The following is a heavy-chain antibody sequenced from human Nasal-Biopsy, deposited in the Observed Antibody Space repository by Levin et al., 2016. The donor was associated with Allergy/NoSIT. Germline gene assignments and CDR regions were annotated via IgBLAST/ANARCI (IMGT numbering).Heavy chain of an antibody. J-gene: IGHJ6*02. Sequence: ASVKVSCKASGYIFTDYYMCWVRQAPGEGLEYMGWINPNSGGTNFAQQFQGRVTLTRDTSINTAYMELSRLRSDDTAVYYCARRRRVMGDSIFNHPSDVWGQGTTVTV. V-gene: IGHV1-2*02. D-gene: IGHD3-16*01. CDR2: INPNSGGT. CDR1: GYIFTDYY. CDR3: ARRRRVMGDSIFNHPSDV.